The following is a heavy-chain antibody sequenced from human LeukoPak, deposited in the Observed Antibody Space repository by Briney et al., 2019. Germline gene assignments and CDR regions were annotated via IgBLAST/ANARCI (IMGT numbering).Heavy chain of an antibody. V-gene: IGHV3-23*01. D-gene: IGHD7-27*01. Sequence: SGGSLRLSCAASGVTFDDYAMHWVRQAPGKGLEWVSAISGSGGSTYYADSVKGRFTISRDNSKNTLYLQMNSLRAEDTAVYYCAKSPRKNWDCFDYWGQGTLVTVSS. CDR2: ISGSGGST. J-gene: IGHJ4*02. CDR1: GVTFDDYA. CDR3: AKSPRKNWDCFDY.